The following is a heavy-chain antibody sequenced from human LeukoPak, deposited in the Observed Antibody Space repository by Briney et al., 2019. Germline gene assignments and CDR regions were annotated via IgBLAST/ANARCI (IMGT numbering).Heavy chain of an antibody. J-gene: IGHJ4*02. Sequence: GRSLRLSCAASGFTFEDYAMHWVRQPPGKGLEWVSVISGSGGSTYYADSVKGRFTISRDNSKNTLNLQMNSLRAEDTAVYYCAKDRSWNDILTGYYIYDFDYWGQGTLVTVSS. V-gene: IGHV3-23*01. D-gene: IGHD3-9*01. CDR3: AKDRSWNDILTGYYIYDFDY. CDR1: GFTFEDYA. CDR2: ISGSGGST.